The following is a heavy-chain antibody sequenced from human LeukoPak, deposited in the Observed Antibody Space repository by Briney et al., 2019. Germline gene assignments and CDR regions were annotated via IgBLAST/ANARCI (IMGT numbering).Heavy chain of an antibody. CDR3: AREYCSTTTSCDLGKPATESDFYC. D-gene: IGHD2-2*01. CDR1: GGSISSGSHY. V-gene: IGHV4-39*07. CDR2: MFHSGST. Sequence: SETLSLTCTVSGGSISSGSHYWGWIRQPPGKGLEWIGSMFHSGSTYHNPSLKSRVTISLGPSKNQFSLKLSSVTAADTAVYYCAREYCSTTTSCDLGKPATESDFYCWGQGTLVIVSS. J-gene: IGHJ4*02.